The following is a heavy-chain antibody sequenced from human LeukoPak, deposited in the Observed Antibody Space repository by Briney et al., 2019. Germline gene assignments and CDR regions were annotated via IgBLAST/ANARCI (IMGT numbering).Heavy chain of an antibody. D-gene: IGHD1-26*01. CDR1: GYTLTELS. J-gene: IGHJ4*02. Sequence: GASVTVSCKVSGYTLTELSMHWVRQAPGKGLEWMGGFDPEDGETIYAQKFQGRVTMTEDTSTDTAYMGLSSLRSEDTAVYYCAPGRRGAHLLSGHDYWGQGTLVTVSS. CDR2: FDPEDGET. V-gene: IGHV1-24*01. CDR3: APGRRGAHLLSGHDY.